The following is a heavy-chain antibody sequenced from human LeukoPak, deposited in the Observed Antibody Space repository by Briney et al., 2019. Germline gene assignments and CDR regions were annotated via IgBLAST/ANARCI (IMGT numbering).Heavy chain of an antibody. J-gene: IGHJ4*02. CDR1: AGSLSRYY. D-gene: IGHD2-2*01. Sequence: SETLSLTCTVSAGSLSRYYWSWIRQPPGKGLEWIGYVYYSGSTNYNPSLKSRVTISVDPCKNQFSLKLSSVTVAAPGAYYCSIYCSSTSCYFFDSWGQRTLVTVSS. V-gene: IGHV4-59*08. CDR2: VYYSGST. CDR3: SIYCSSTSCYFFDS.